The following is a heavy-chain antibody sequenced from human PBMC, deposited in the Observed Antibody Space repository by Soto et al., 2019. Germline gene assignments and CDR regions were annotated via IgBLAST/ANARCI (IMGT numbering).Heavy chain of an antibody. Sequence: EVQVVESGGGLVKPGGSLRLSCVFSGFTFSTYTMNWVRQAPGKRLEWVSAINGRSNYVYYADSVKGRFTISRDNAKNSLYLQMNRLRAEDTAIYYCAREDGVVGCSSAFDHWCLGTLVTVSS. CDR1: GFTFSTYT. CDR3: AREDGVVGCSSAFDH. CDR2: INGRSNYV. V-gene: IGHV3-21*01. J-gene: IGHJ4*02. D-gene: IGHD1-26*01.